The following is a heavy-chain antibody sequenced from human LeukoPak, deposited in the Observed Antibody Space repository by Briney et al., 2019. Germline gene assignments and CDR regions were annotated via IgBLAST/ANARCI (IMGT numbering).Heavy chain of an antibody. CDR1: GGSISSGGYY. D-gene: IGHD3-10*01. CDR3: ARSRGALYLEY. J-gene: IGHJ4*02. V-gene: IGHV4-31*01. CDR2: IYYSGST. Sequence: SQTLSLTCTVSGGSISSGGYYWSWIRQHPGKGLEWIGYIYYSGSTYYNPSLKSQVTISVDTSKNQFSLKLSSVTAADTAAYYCARSRGALYLEYWGQGTLVTVSS.